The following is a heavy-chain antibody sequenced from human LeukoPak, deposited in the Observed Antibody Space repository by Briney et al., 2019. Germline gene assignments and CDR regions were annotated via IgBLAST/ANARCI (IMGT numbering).Heavy chain of an antibody. J-gene: IGHJ3*02. CDR3: ARVRGGYCSGGNCYSAFDI. D-gene: IGHD2-15*01. V-gene: IGHV3-7*04. Sequence: GGSLRLSCAASGFTFSSYAMSWVRQAPGKGLEWVANINQDGSEKYYVDSVKGRFTISRDNAQNSLYLQMNSLRAEDTAVYYCARVRGGYCSGGNCYSAFDIWGQGTMVTVSS. CDR1: GFTFSSYA. CDR2: INQDGSEK.